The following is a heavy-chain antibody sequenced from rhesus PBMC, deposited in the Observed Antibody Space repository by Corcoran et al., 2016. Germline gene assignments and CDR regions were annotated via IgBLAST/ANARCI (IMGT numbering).Heavy chain of an antibody. CDR2: IGESGGTI. CDR1: GSTFSSYE. J-gene: IGHJ4*01. D-gene: IGHD5-42*01. Sequence: DVQLVESGGGWVKPGGSLRLSCVASGSTFSSYEMHWVGQAPGKGLACVSVIGESGGTIYYADSVKGRFTISRDTAKNSLFLQINCLRAEDTAVYYCTRDPGYSGYSYWGQGVLVTVSS. CDR3: TRDPGYSGYSY. V-gene: IGHV3-100*02.